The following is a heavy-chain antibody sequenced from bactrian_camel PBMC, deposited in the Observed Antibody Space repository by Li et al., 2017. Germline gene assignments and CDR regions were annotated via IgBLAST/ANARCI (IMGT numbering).Heavy chain of an antibody. J-gene: IGHJ6*01. CDR1: GFTFSSVY. CDR2: IYSDGSHT. V-gene: IGHV3S6*01. Sequence: HVQLVESGGGLVQPGGSLRLSCAGSGFTFSSVYMTWVRQTPGKGLEWVSGIYSDGSHTYYADSVKGRFTISRDNAKNTVYLQINSLKSEDTALYYCATLYGGNWANPRYFGYWGQGTQVTVS. D-gene: IGHD6*01. CDR3: ATLYGGNWANPRYFGY.